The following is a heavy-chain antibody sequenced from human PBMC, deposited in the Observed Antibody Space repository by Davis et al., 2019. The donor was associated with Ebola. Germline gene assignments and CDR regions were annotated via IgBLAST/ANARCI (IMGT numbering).Heavy chain of an antibody. CDR1: GGSFSGYY. J-gene: IGHJ4*02. D-gene: IGHD6-19*01. CDR3: ARQDSGWLSHATFDY. V-gene: IGHV4-34*01. Sequence: PSETLSLTCAVYGGSFSGYYWSWIRQPPGKGLGWIGEINHSGSTYYNPSLKSRVTISVDTSKNQFSLKLSSVTAADTAVYYCARQDSGWLSHATFDYWGQGALVTVSS. CDR2: INHSGST.